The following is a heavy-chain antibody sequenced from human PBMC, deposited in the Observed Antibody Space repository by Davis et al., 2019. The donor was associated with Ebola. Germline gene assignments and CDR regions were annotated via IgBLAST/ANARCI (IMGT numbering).Heavy chain of an antibody. V-gene: IGHV1-3*01. CDR1: GYTFTSYA. CDR3: ARGGPYSKYWFDP. Sequence: AASVKVSCKASGYTFTSYAMHWVRQAPGQRLEWMGWINAGNGNTKYSQKFQGRVTITRDTSASTAYMDLSSLRSDDTALYYCARGGPYSKYWFDPWGQGTLVTVSS. D-gene: IGHD6-13*01. J-gene: IGHJ5*02. CDR2: INAGNGNT.